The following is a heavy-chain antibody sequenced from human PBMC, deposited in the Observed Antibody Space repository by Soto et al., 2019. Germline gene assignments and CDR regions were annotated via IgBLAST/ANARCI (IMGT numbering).Heavy chain of an antibody. V-gene: IGHV3-30*18. D-gene: IGHD2-2*01. CDR2: ISYAGSNK. CDR1: GFTFTSYG. Sequence: QVHLVESGGGVVQPGRSLRLSCAASGFTFTSYGMHWVRQAPGKGLEWVAVISYAGSNKYYADSVKGRFTISRDNSKNTLYLQMNSLRAEDTAVYYCAKDNCISTSCYRLYNGFDPWGQGTLVTVSS. CDR3: AKDNCISTSCYRLYNGFDP. J-gene: IGHJ5*02.